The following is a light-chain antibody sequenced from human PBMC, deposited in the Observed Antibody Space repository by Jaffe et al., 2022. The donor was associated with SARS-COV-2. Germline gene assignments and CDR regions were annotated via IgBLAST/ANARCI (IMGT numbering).Light chain of an antibody. Sequence: DIQMTQSPSSLSASVGDRVTITCRASQGISNYLAWYQQRPGKVPKLLIFAASTLLSGVPSRFSGSGSGTDFTLTISSLQPEDVATYYCQKYNSAPRTFGQGTKVEIK. V-gene: IGKV1-27*01. CDR1: QGISNY. J-gene: IGKJ1*01. CDR3: QKYNSAPRT. CDR2: AAS.